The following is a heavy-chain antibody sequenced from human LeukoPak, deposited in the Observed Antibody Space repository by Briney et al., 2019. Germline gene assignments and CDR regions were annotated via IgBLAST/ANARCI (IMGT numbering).Heavy chain of an antibody. CDR1: GFTFSSYG. CDR2: ISGSGGST. V-gene: IGHV3-23*01. D-gene: IGHD2-2*01. CDR3: AKERVVPAAPYYFDY. J-gene: IGHJ4*02. Sequence: GGTLRLSCAASGFTFSSYGMSWVRQAPGKGLEWVSAISGSGGSTYYADSVKGRFTISRDNSKNTLYLQMNSLRAEDTAVYYCAKERVVPAAPYYFDYWGQGTLVTVSS.